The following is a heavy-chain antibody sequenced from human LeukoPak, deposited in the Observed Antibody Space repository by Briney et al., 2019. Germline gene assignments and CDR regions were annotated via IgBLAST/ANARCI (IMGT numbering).Heavy chain of an antibody. V-gene: IGHV3-30*02. CDR3: AKDQHYYDSSGYSQLYFDY. J-gene: IGHJ4*02. Sequence: GGSLRLSCAASGFTFSSYGMHWVRQAPGKGLEWVAFIRYDGSNKYYADSVKGQFTISRDNSKNTLYLQMNSLRAEDTAVYYCAKDQHYYDSSGYSQLYFDYWGQGTLVTVSS. CDR1: GFTFSSYG. CDR2: IRYDGSNK. D-gene: IGHD3-22*01.